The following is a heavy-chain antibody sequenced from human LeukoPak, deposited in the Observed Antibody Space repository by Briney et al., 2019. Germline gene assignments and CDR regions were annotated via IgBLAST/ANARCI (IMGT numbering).Heavy chain of an antibody. V-gene: IGHV4-59*02. CDR3: AREAAYGDYPSY. Sequence: SETLSLTCTVSGDSVTTYYWSWIRQPPGKGLEWLGYVYYSGSATYNPSLKSRVTISVDTSKNQFSLRLSSVTAADTAVYYCAREAAYGDYPSYWGQGTLVTVSS. D-gene: IGHD4-17*01. CDR1: GDSVTTYY. CDR2: VYYSGSA. J-gene: IGHJ4*02.